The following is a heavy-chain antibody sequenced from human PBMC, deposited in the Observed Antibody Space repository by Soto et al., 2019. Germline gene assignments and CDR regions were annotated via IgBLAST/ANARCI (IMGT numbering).Heavy chain of an antibody. D-gene: IGHD1-20*01. V-gene: IGHV4-34*01. CDR3: SRWRDNYNKRKNWFDP. CDR1: GGSFSGYY. J-gene: IGHJ5*02. Sequence: SETLSLTCAVYGGSFSGYYWSWLRKNPGKGLEWIGEINHSGSTNYNPSLKSRVTISVDTSKNQFSLKLSSVTAADTAVYYFSRWRDNYNKRKNWFDPCGQGTLVTVS. CDR2: INHSGST.